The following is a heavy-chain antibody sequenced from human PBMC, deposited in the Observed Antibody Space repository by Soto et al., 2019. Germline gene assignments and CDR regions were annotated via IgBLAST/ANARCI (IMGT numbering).Heavy chain of an antibody. D-gene: IGHD6-19*01. J-gene: IGHJ6*04. CDR3: ATDHSGAAVAGNVLF. Sequence: GASVKVSCKASGYTFTSYAMHWVRQAPGQRLEWMGWINAGNGNTKYSQKFQGRVTITRDTSASTAYMELSSLRSEDTAVYYCATDHSGAAVAGNVLFWGKGTTVTVSS. CDR2: INAGNGNT. V-gene: IGHV1-3*01. CDR1: GYTFTSYA.